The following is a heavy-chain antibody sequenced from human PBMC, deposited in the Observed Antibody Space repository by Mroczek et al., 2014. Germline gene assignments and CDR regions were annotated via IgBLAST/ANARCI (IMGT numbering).Heavy chain of an antibody. D-gene: IGHD3-22*01. CDR1: GGSISSSSYY. CDR2: IYYSGST. J-gene: IGHJ5*02. CDR3: ARPENYYDSSGYYYAPDNWFDP. V-gene: IGHV4-39*01. Sequence: QVQLQQWGPGLVKPSETLSLTCTVSGGSISSSSYYWGWIRQPPGKGLEWIGSIYYSGSTYYNPSLKSRVTISVDTSKNQFSLKLSSVTAADTAVYYCARPENYYDSSGYYYAPDNWFDPWGQGTLVTVSS.